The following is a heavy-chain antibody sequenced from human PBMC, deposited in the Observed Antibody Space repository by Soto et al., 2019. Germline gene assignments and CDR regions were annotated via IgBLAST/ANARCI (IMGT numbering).Heavy chain of an antibody. J-gene: IGHJ4*02. V-gene: IGHV1-3*01. CDR2: INAGNGNT. Sequence: QVQLVQSGAEVKKPGASVKVSCKASGYTFTSYAMHWVRQAPGQRLEWMGWINAGNGNTKYSQKFQGRVTITRDTSASTAYMELRSLRSEDTAVYYCARHTAMGPDYWGQGTLVTVSS. CDR1: GYTFTSYA. CDR3: ARHTAMGPDY. D-gene: IGHD5-18*01.